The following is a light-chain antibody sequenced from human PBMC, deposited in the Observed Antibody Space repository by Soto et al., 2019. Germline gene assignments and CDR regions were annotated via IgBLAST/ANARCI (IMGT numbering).Light chain of an antibody. CDR2: AAS. CDR3: QQYYTYPLA. V-gene: IGKV1-8*01. Sequence: AIRMTQSPSSLSASAGDRVTITCRARQGIRSYLAWYQQKPGKAPKLLIYAASTLQSGVPSRFSGSGSGTDFTLSISCLHSEDFATYYCQQYYTYPLAFGQGTKVEIK. CDR1: QGIRSY. J-gene: IGKJ1*01.